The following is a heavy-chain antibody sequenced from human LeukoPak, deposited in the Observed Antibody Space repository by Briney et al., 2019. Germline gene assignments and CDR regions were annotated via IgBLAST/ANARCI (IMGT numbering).Heavy chain of an antibody. CDR1: GFTFSNYE. J-gene: IGHJ6*02. Sequence: GGSLRLSCAASGFTFSNYEINWVRQAPGKGLEWASYISSSGFTIYYADSVKGRFTISRDNAKNSLYLQVNSLRAEDTAVYYCARGYYYDRSGSNGYYGMDVWGQGTTVTVSS. V-gene: IGHV3-48*03. CDR2: ISSSGFTI. D-gene: IGHD3-22*01. CDR3: ARGYYYDRSGSNGYYGMDV.